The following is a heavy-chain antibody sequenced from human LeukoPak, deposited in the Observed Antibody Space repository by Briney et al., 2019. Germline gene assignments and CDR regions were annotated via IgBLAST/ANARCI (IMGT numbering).Heavy chain of an antibody. CDR3: ARGVPEYYDFWSGYFYYFDY. D-gene: IGHD3-3*01. V-gene: IGHV4-61*08. J-gene: IGHJ4*02. Sequence: SETLSLTCTVSGGSVSRGGYYWIWIRQPPGKGLEWIGYIYYSGSTNYNPSLKGRVTISVDTSKNQFSLKLTSVTAADTAVYYCARGVPEYYDFWSGYFYYFDYWGQGTLVTVSS. CDR1: GGSVSRGGYY. CDR2: IYYSGST.